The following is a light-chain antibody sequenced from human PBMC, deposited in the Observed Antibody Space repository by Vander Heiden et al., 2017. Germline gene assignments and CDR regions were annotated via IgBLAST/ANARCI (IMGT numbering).Light chain of an antibody. J-gene: IGLJ2*01. CDR2: RDA. CDR3: QVWDSSSAI. Sequence: SYALTQPVSVSVALGQTARITCGGNNIRTNIVHWYQQKPGQAPVLVIYRDANRPSGIPERFSGSNSGNTATLTISRAQAGDEADYYCQVWDSSSAIFGGGTKVTVL. CDR1: NIRTNI. V-gene: IGLV3-9*01.